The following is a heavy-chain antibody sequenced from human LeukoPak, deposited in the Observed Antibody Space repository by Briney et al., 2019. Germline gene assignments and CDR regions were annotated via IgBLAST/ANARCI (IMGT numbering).Heavy chain of an antibody. CDR2: IRTTAEGAKYA. CDR1: GFSFTDYP. CDR3: AREGKDFWSGYYPAPFDY. V-gene: IGHV3-21*05. J-gene: IGHJ4*02. Sequence: GGSLRLSCATSGFSFTDYPMNWVRQAPGKGLEWISNIRTTAEGAKYAYYADSVKGRFTISRDNTKKSLFLQMNSLRAEDTAVYYCAREGKDFWSGYYPAPFDYWGQGTLVTVSS. D-gene: IGHD3-3*01.